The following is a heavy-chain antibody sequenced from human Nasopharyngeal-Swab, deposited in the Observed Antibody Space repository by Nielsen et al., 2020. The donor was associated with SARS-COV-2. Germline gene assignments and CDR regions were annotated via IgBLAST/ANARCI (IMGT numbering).Heavy chain of an antibody. CDR2: ISSDGSNK. CDR3: AKVGHFWGIAVAGTGY. J-gene: IGHJ4*02. Sequence: GESLNIPCAAPGFIFRCYGLHWVRQAPGKGLEWVAVISSDGSNKYYADSVKGRFTISRDNSKNTLYLQMNSLRAEDTVVYYCAKVGHFWGIAVAGTGYWGQGTLVTVSS. D-gene: IGHD6-19*01. V-gene: IGHV3-30*18. CDR1: GFIFRCYG.